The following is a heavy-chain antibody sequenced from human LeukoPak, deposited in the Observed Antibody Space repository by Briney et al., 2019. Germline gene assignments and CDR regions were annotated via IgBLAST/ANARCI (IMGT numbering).Heavy chain of an antibody. Sequence: GASVKVSCKASGYTFTAYYMYWVRQAPGQRLECMGRINPNCGGTKYAQKFQGRVTMTRDTSISTAYMELSRLRSDDTAVYYCATSSEGGYSYGSDIDYWGQGTLVTVSS. CDR3: ATSSEGGYSYGSDIDY. V-gene: IGHV1-2*06. J-gene: IGHJ4*02. CDR2: INPNCGGT. D-gene: IGHD5-18*01. CDR1: GYTFTAYY.